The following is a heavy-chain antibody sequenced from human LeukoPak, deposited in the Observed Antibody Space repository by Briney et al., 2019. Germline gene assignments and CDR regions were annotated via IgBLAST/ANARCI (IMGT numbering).Heavy chain of an antibody. D-gene: IGHD6-19*01. CDR1: GGSISSYY. J-gene: IGHJ4*02. CDR3: AREYTLYRSGWFLDY. Sequence: SETLSLTCTVSGGSISSYYWSWIRQPAGKGLEWIGRIYTSGSTNYNPSLKSRVTMSVDTSKNQFSLKLSSVTAADTAVYYCAREYTLYRSGWFLDYWGQGTVVTVSS. CDR2: IYTSGST. V-gene: IGHV4-4*07.